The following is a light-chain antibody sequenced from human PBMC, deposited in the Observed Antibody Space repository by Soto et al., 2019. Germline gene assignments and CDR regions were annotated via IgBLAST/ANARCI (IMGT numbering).Light chain of an antibody. V-gene: IGLV2-23*02. Sequence: QAVVTQPASVSGSPGQSITISCTGTSSDLGKYNLVSWYQQQPGTAPKLLIYEVSRPPSGFTTRFTGSKSGNTASLTISLLEAEDEDDYCCYSNVGKWTFVFGGGTKLTVL. CDR3: YSNVGKWTFV. CDR1: SSDLGKYNL. CDR2: EVS. J-gene: IGLJ2*01.